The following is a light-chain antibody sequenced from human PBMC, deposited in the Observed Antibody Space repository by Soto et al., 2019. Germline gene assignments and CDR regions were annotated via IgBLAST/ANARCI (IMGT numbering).Light chain of an antibody. CDR1: QSIASY. V-gene: IGKV1-39*01. CDR3: QQSYSAPYT. CDR2: AAS. J-gene: IGKJ2*01. Sequence: DIQMTQSPSSLSASVGDRVTITCRASQSIASYLNWYQQKPGKAPKILIYAASTLESGVPSRFRGSTSGADFTLTINILQPEDFATYYCQQSYSAPYTFGQGTKVEI.